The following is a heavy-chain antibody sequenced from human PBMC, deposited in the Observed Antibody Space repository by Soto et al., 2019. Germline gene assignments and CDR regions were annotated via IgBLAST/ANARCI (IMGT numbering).Heavy chain of an antibody. CDR3: ARGDYYDTTGPFSDAFDI. CDR1: GFTFSSYW. J-gene: IGHJ3*02. V-gene: IGHV3-7*04. D-gene: IGHD3-22*01. Sequence: EVQLVESGGGLVQPGGSLRLSCAASGFTFSSYWMSWVRQAPGKGLEWVANIKPDGREKWYVDSVKGRFSISSDNAKNSLYLQVNSLRAEDTAVYYCARGDYYDTTGPFSDAFDIWGQGTMVTVSS. CDR2: IKPDGREK.